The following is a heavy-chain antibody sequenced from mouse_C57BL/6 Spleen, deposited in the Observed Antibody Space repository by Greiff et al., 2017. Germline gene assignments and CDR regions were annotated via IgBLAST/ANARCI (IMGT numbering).Heavy chain of an antibody. D-gene: IGHD2-4*01. CDR3: ARGDYDYDVHYFDY. CDR1: GYAFTNYL. CDR2: INPGSGGT. J-gene: IGHJ2*01. V-gene: IGHV1-54*01. Sequence: VQLQQSGAELVRPGTSVKVSCKASGYAFTNYLIEWVKQRPGQGLEWIGVINPGSGGTNYNEKFKGKATLTADKSSSTAYMQLSSLTSEDSAVYFCARGDYDYDVHYFDYWGQGTTLTVSS.